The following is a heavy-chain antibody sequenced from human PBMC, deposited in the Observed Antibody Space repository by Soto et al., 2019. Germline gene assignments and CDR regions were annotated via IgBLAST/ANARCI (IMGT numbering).Heavy chain of an antibody. CDR1: GGSISDYF. CDR2: IYHSGTT. D-gene: IGHD7-27*01. V-gene: IGHV4-59*07. J-gene: IGHJ3*01. CDR3: AKTSLGAFDV. Sequence: QVQLQESGPRLVKSSDTLSLTCTVSGGSISDYFSSWIRQPPGKGLEWIGYIYHSGTTRYNPSLKSRVTISIDTSKNQFSLKLTSVNAADTAVYYCAKTSLGAFDVWGQGTMVSVSS.